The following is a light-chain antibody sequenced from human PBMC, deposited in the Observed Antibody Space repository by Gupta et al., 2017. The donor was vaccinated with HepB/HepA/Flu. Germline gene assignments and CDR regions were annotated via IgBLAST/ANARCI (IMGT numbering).Light chain of an antibody. Sequence: DIVMTQSPLYLPVTPGEPASISCRSSQSLLHSNGYNYLDWYLQKPGQSPQLLIYFGSNRASGVPYRFSGSGSGTDFTLKISRVEAEDVGVYYCMQALQTPITFGQGTRLEIK. J-gene: IGKJ5*01. CDR2: FGS. V-gene: IGKV2-28*01. CDR1: QSLLHSNGYNY. CDR3: MQALQTPIT.